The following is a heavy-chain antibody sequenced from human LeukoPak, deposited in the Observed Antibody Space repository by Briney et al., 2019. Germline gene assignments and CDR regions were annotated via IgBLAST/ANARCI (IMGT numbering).Heavy chain of an antibody. D-gene: IGHD3-3*01. J-gene: IGHJ4*02. V-gene: IGHV3-23*01. Sequence: GGSLRLSCAASGFTFSSYAMSWVRQAPGKGLERVSAISGSGGSTYYADSVKGRFTISRDNSKNTLYLQMNSLRAEDTAVYYCAKHYYYDFWSGSSGGAAAFDYWGQGTLVTVSS. CDR1: GFTFSSYA. CDR3: AKHYYYDFWSGSSGGAAAFDY. CDR2: ISGSGGST.